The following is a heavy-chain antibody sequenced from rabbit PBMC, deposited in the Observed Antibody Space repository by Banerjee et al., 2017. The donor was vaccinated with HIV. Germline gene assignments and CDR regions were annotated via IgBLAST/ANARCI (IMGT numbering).Heavy chain of an antibody. CDR3: AREGGIVMAGAFNL. Sequence: QEQLEESGGDLVQPEGSLTLTCTASGFTLRSGWICWVRQAPGKGLEWIGCIFLGDGDTYYANWARGRFSISTTSSTTVTLRVTSLTVADTATYFCAREGGIVMAGAFNLWGPGTLVTVS. D-gene: IGHD4-1*01. J-gene: IGHJ4*01. CDR2: IFLGDGDT. CDR1: GFTLRSGW. V-gene: IGHV1S45*01.